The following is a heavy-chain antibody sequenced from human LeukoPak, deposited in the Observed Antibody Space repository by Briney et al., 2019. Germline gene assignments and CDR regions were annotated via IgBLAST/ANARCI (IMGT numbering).Heavy chain of an antibody. CDR2: ISSSGSTI. V-gene: IGHV3-48*03. J-gene: IGHJ3*02. CDR1: GFTFSSYE. D-gene: IGHD1-26*01. Sequence: GGSLRLSCAASGFTFSSYEMNWVRQAPGKGLEWVSYISSSGSTIYYADSVKGRFTISRDNAKNSLYLQMNSLRAEDTAVYYCARVSGQWELPGAFDIWGQGTMVTVSS. CDR3: ARVSGQWELPGAFDI.